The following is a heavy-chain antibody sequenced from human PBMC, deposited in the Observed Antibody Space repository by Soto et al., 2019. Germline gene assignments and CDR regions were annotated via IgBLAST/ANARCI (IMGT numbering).Heavy chain of an antibody. V-gene: IGHV3-30*18. CDR1: GFTFSSYG. CDR2: ISYDGSNK. D-gene: IGHD6-6*01. J-gene: IGHJ4*02. Sequence: QVQLVESGGGVVQPGRSLRLSCAASGFTFSSYGMHWVRQAPGKGLEWVAVISYDGSNKYYADSVKGRFTISRDNSKNTLYLPMNSLRAEDTAVYYCAKAVRGFEYSSSSPFDYWGQGTLVTVSS. CDR3: AKAVRGFEYSSSSPFDY.